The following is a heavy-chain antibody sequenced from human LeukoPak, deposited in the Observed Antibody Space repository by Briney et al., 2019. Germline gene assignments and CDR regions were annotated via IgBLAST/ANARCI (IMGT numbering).Heavy chain of an antibody. CDR3: ARVDSSSWYEGFDY. D-gene: IGHD6-13*01. Sequence: GGSLRLSCAASGFTFDDYGMTWVRQAPGKGLEWVSGINWNGGSTGYVDSVKGRFTISRDNAKNTLYLQMNSLRAEDTAVYYCARVDSSSWYEGFDYWGQGTLVTVSS. V-gene: IGHV3-20*04. CDR2: INWNGGST. J-gene: IGHJ4*02. CDR1: GFTFDDYG.